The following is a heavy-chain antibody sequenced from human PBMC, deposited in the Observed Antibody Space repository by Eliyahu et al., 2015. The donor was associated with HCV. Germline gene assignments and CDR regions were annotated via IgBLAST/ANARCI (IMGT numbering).Heavy chain of an antibody. J-gene: IGHJ6*02. Sequence: QVQLVQSGAEVKKPGSSVKVSCKASGGTFSSYAISWVRQAPGQGLEWMGGIIPIFGTANYAQKFQGRVTITADKSTSTAYMELSSLRSEDTAVYYCARDQGGGNSEYYYGMDVWGQGTTVTVSS. D-gene: IGHD4-23*01. V-gene: IGHV1-69*06. CDR2: IIPIFGTA. CDR1: GGTFSSYA. CDR3: ARDQGGGNSEYYYGMDV.